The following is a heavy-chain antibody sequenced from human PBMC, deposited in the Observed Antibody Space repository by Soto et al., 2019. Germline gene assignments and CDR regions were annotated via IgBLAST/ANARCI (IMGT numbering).Heavy chain of an antibody. D-gene: IGHD3-9*01. CDR1: GGTFSSYA. Sequence: QVQLVQSGAEVKKPGSSVKVSCKASGGTFSSYAISWVRRAPGQGLEWMGGIIPIFGTANYAQKFQGRVTITADESTSTAYMELSSLRSEDTAVYYCARDFEGNRVKIGGYYYYGMDVWGQGTTVTVSS. CDR3: ARDFEGNRVKIGGYYYYGMDV. V-gene: IGHV1-69*12. J-gene: IGHJ6*02. CDR2: IIPIFGTA.